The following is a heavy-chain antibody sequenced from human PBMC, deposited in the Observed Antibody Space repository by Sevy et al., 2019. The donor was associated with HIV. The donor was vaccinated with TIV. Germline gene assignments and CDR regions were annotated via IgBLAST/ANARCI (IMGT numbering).Heavy chain of an antibody. CDR2: IRGKAQGETT. CDR1: GFTFGEYA. Sequence: GGSLRLSCTASGFTFGEYAMSWFRQAPGKGLEWVGLIRGKAQGETTEYAASVRGRFTISRDDSKSIAHLQMNSLKIYDTAVYYCTRDRVVVHGLYYFDSWGQGTLVTVSS. V-gene: IGHV3-49*03. D-gene: IGHD2-2*01. J-gene: IGHJ4*02. CDR3: TRDRVVVHGLYYFDS.